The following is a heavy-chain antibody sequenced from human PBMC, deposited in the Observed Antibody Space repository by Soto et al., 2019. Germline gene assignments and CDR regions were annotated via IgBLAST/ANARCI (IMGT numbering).Heavy chain of an antibody. Sequence: SETLSLTCTVSGGSISSYYWSWIRQPPGKGLEWIGYIYYSGSTKYNPSLKSRVTISVDTSKNQFSLKLNSVTAADTAVYYCARGRGDTAMAWYYWGQGTLVTVSS. V-gene: IGHV4-59*01. CDR3: ARGRGDTAMAWYY. D-gene: IGHD5-18*01. CDR2: IYYSGST. CDR1: GGSISSYY. J-gene: IGHJ4*02.